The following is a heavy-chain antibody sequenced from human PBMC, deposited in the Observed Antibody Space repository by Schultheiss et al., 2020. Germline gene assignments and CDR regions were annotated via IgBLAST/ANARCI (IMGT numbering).Heavy chain of an antibody. CDR3: TTDKPALLAAAGTR. V-gene: IGHV3-15*01. D-gene: IGHD6-13*01. CDR2: IKSKTDGGTT. Sequence: GESLKISCAASGFTFSTYWMSWVRQAPGKGLEWVGRIKSKTDGGTTDYAAPVKGRFTISRDDSKNTLYLQMNSLKTEDTAVYYCTTDKPALLAAAGTRWGKGTLVTVSS. CDR1: GFTFSTYW. J-gene: IGHJ4*02.